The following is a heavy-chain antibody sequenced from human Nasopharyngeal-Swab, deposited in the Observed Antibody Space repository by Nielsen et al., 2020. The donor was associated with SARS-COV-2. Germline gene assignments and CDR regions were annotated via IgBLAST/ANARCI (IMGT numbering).Heavy chain of an antibody. Sequence: ASVKVSCKASGYTFTSYGISWVRQAPGQGLEWMGWISAYNGNTNYAQKLQGRVTMTTDTSTSTAYMELRSLRSDDTAVHYCARIRITMVRGVIMYRWFDPWGQGTLVTVSS. CDR3: ARIRITMVRGVIMYRWFDP. V-gene: IGHV1-18*01. J-gene: IGHJ5*02. D-gene: IGHD3-10*01. CDR2: ISAYNGNT. CDR1: GYTFTSYG.